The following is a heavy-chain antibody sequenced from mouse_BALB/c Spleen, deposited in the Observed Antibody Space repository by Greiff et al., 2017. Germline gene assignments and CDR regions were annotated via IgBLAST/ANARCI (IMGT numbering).Heavy chain of an antibody. CDR1: GFTFSSFG. J-gene: IGHJ3*01. CDR2: ISSGSSTI. Sequence: DVKLVESGGGLVQPGGSRKLSCAASGFTFSSFGMHWVRQAPEKGLEWVAYISSGSSTIYYADTVKGRFTISRDNPKNTLFLQMTSLRSEDTAMYYCARTGVYGAWFAYWGEGTLVTVSA. V-gene: IGHV5-17*02. CDR3: ARTGVYGAWFAY. D-gene: IGHD1-1*02.